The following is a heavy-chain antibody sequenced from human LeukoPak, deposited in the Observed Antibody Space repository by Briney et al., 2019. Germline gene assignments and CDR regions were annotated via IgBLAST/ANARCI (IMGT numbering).Heavy chain of an antibody. CDR3: ARESLWFGELLNLYYFDY. Sequence: TGGSLRLSCAASGFTFSSYAMHWVRQAPGKGLEWVAVISYDGSNKYYADSVKGRFTISRDNSKNTLYLQMNSLRAEDTAVYYCARESLWFGELLNLYYFDYWGQGTLVTVSS. CDR2: ISYDGSNK. CDR1: GFTFSSYA. V-gene: IGHV3-30-3*01. D-gene: IGHD3-10*01. J-gene: IGHJ4*02.